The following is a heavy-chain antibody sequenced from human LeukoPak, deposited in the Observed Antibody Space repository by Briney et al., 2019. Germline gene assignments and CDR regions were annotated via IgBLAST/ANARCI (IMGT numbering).Heavy chain of an antibody. D-gene: IGHD3-22*01. Sequence: ASVKVSCKASGYTFTGYYMHWVRQAPGQGLEWMGWINPNSGGTNYAQKFQGRVTMTRDTSISTAYMELSRLRSDDTAVYYCARDLGYYDSSGYPDGAFDIWGQGTMVTVSS. CDR1: GYTFTGYY. CDR2: INPNSGGT. V-gene: IGHV1-2*02. J-gene: IGHJ3*02. CDR3: ARDLGYYDSSGYPDGAFDI.